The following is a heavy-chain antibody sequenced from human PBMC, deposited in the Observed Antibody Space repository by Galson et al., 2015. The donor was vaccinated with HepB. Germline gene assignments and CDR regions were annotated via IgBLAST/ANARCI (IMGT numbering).Heavy chain of an antibody. J-gene: IGHJ4*02. Sequence: SVKVSCKVSGYTLTELSMHWVRQAPGKGLEWMGGFDPEDGETIYAQKFQGRVTMTEDTSTDTAYMELSSLRSEDTAVYYCATDGRDHSGDYVFLDYWGQGALVTVSS. CDR3: ATDGRDHSGDYVFLDY. D-gene: IGHD4-17*01. CDR2: FDPEDGET. CDR1: GYTLTELS. V-gene: IGHV1-24*01.